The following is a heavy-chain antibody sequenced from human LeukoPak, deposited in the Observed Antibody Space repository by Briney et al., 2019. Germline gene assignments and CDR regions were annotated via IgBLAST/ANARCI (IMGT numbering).Heavy chain of an antibody. D-gene: IGHD5-18*01. Sequence: SETLSLTCAVYGGSFSGYYWSWIRQPPGKGLEGIGEINHSGSTNYNPSLKSRVTISVDTSKNQFSLKLSSVTAADTAVYYCARATARENFDYWGQGTLVTVSS. V-gene: IGHV4-34*01. CDR3: ARATARENFDY. CDR2: INHSGST. J-gene: IGHJ4*02. CDR1: GGSFSGYY.